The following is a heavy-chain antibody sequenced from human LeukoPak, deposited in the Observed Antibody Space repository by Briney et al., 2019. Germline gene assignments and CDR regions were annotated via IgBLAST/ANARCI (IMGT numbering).Heavy chain of an antibody. CDR2: IYYSGST. J-gene: IGHJ4*02. V-gene: IGHV4-61*01. CDR1: GGSISGGSYY. Sequence: SQTLSLTCTVSGGSISGGSYYWSWIRQPPGKGLEWIGYIYYSGSTNYNPSLKSRVTISVDTSKNQFSLKLSSVTAADTAVYYCASFSAVAGTRYWGQGTLVTVSS. CDR3: ASFSAVAGTRY. D-gene: IGHD6-19*01.